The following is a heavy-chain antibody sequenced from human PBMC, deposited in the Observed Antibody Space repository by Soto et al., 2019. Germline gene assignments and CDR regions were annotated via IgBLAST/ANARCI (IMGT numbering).Heavy chain of an antibody. Sequence: PGGSLRLSCAASGFAFSNAWINWVRQAPGKGLEWVGRIKSKTDGGTTDYDEPVKGRFAISRDDSNNMVYLQMKNLKIEDTVVYYFTTDSYSTIIIVRFDYWGHGTLVTVSS. CDR3: TTDSYSTIIIVRFDY. CDR2: IKSKTDGGTT. V-gene: IGHV3-15*07. J-gene: IGHJ4*01. D-gene: IGHD3-22*01. CDR1: GFAFSNAW.